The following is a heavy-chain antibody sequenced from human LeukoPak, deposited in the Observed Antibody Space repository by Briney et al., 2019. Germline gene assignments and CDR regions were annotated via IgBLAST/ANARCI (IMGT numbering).Heavy chain of an antibody. V-gene: IGHV4-31*11. CDR1: GGSFSGYH. Sequence: PSETLSLTCAVYGGSFSGYHWSWIRQHPGKGLEWIGYIYYSGSTYYNPSLKSRVTISVDTSKNQLSLKLSSVTAADTAVYYCARSPSYDFWSGYYRGNWFDPWGQGTLVTVSS. D-gene: IGHD3-3*01. CDR2: IYYSGST. J-gene: IGHJ5*02. CDR3: ARSPSYDFWSGYYRGNWFDP.